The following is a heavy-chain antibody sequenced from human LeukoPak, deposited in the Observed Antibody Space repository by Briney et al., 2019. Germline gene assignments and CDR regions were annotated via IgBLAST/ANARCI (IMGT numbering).Heavy chain of an antibody. J-gene: IGHJ3*02. CDR1: GFTFSSYS. V-gene: IGHV3-21*01. CDR3: VRDQASGSYDAFDI. Sequence: PGGSLRLSCAASGFTFSSYSMNWVRQAPGKGLEWVSSISSSSSYIYYADSVKGRFTISRDNAKNSLYLQMNSLRAEDTAVYYCVRDQASGSYDAFDIWGQGTMVTVSS. CDR2: ISSSSSYI. D-gene: IGHD1-26*01.